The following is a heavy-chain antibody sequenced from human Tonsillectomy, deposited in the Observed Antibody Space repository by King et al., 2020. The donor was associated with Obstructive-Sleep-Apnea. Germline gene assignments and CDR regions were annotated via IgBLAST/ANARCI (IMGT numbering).Heavy chain of an antibody. D-gene: IGHD5-18*01. J-gene: IGHJ3*02. CDR1: GFNFRDYK. Sequence: VKLVESGGGLVKPGGSLRLSCAASGFNFRDYKMSWIRQAPGKGLEWVSYVSSSGNTIYYANSVKGRFTISRDNARNSLYLQMNSLRAEDTAVYYCARSGYTYGYGDDAFDNWGQGTMVTVSS. V-gene: IGHV3-11*01. CDR2: VSSSGNTI. CDR3: ARSGYTYGYGDDAFDN.